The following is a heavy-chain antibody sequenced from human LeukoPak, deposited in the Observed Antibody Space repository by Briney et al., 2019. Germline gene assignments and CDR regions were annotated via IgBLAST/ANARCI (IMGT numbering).Heavy chain of an antibody. CDR3: AHLKVVPAAIRGYYFDY. CDR1: GGSISSYY. J-gene: IGHJ4*02. D-gene: IGHD2-2*02. CDR2: IYWNDDK. Sequence: TLSLTCTVSGGSISSYYWSWIRQPPGKALEWLALIYWNDDKRYSPSLKSRLTITKDTSKNQVVLTMTNMDPVDTATYYCAHLKVVPAAIRGYYFDYWGQGTLVTVSS. V-gene: IGHV2-5*01.